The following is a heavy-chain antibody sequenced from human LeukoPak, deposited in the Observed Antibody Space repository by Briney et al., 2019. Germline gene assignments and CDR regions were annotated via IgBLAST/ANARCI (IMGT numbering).Heavy chain of an antibody. J-gene: IGHJ4*02. CDR1: GGSISSYY. CDR2: IYYSGST. CDR3: ARSRIAQRI. Sequence: SETLSLTCTVSGGSISSYYWSWIRQPPGKGLEWIGYIYYSGSTNYNPSLKSRVTISVDTSKNQFSLKLSSVTAADTAVYYYARSRIAQRIWGQGTLVTVSS. D-gene: IGHD6-25*01. V-gene: IGHV4-59*01.